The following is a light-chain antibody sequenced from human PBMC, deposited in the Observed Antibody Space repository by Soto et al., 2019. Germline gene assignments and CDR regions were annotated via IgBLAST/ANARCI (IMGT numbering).Light chain of an antibody. Sequence: QSALTQPASVSGSPGQSITISCTGTSSDVGGYNYVSWYQQHPGKAPKLMIYDVSNRPSGVSNRFSGCKSGNTASLTISGLQAVDEADYYCSSYTSRSTSVVFGGGTKLTVL. CDR1: SSDVGGYNY. J-gene: IGLJ2*01. CDR3: SSYTSRSTSVV. V-gene: IGLV2-14*01. CDR2: DVS.